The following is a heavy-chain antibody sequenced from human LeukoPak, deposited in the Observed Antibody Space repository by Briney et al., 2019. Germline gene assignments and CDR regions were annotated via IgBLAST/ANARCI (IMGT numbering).Heavy chain of an antibody. CDR1: GGSIISYY. Sequence: KPSETLSLTCTVSGGSIISYYWSWIRQPPGKGLGWIGYIYYSASTNYNPSLKSRVTISVDTSKNQFSLKLSSVTAADTAVYYCAREGLGYGDYGFDPWGQGTLVTVSS. V-gene: IGHV4-59*01. J-gene: IGHJ5*02. CDR2: IYYSAST. D-gene: IGHD4-17*01. CDR3: AREGLGYGDYGFDP.